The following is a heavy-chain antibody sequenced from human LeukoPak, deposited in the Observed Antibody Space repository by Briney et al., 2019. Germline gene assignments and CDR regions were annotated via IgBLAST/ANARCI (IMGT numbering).Heavy chain of an antibody. Sequence: ASVKVSCKASGYTFTSYGISWVRQAPGQGLEWMGIINPSGGSTSYAQKFQGRVTVTRDTSTSTVYMELSSLRSEDTAVYYCAREDCSSGSCLFDYWGQGTLVTVSS. D-gene: IGHD2-15*01. J-gene: IGHJ4*02. V-gene: IGHV1-46*01. CDR3: AREDCSSGSCLFDY. CDR1: GYTFTSYG. CDR2: INPSGGST.